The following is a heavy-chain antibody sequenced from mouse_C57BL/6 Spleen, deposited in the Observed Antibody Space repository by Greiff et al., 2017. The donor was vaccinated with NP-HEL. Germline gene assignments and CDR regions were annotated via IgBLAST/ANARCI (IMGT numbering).Heavy chain of an antibody. J-gene: IGHJ2*01. D-gene: IGHD2-4*01. V-gene: IGHV1-82*01. CDR1: GYAFSSSW. CDR3: ANYDYGGDY. CDR2: IYPGDGDT. Sequence: VKLQESGPELVKPGASVKISCKASGYAFSSSWMNWVKQRPGKGLEWIGRIYPGDGDTNYNGKFKGKATLTADKSSSTAYMQLSSLTSEDSAVYFCANYDYGGDYWGQGTTLTVSS.